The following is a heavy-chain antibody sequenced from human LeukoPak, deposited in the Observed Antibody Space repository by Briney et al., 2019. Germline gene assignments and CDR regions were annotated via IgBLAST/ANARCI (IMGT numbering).Heavy chain of an antibody. Sequence: PSETLTLNCTVSGGSISRYYWSWIRQPPGKGLEWIGYIYYSGSTNYNPSLKSRVTISVDTSKNQFSLKLSSVTAADTAVYCCARLYYDFWSGYPTFDYWGQGTLVTVSS. D-gene: IGHD3-3*01. J-gene: IGHJ4*02. V-gene: IGHV4-59*01. CDR2: IYYSGST. CDR1: GGSISRYY. CDR3: ARLYYDFWSGYPTFDY.